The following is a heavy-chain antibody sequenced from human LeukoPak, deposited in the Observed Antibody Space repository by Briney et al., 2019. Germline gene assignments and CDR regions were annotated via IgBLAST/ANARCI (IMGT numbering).Heavy chain of an antibody. J-gene: IGHJ4*02. CDR2: IYYTGNT. CDR3: AGHHPRNTVDF. D-gene: IGHD2/OR15-2a*01. V-gene: IGHV4-59*08. CDR1: GGSISSYY. Sequence: SETLSLTCTVSGGSISSYYWSWIRQPPGKGLEWIGYIYYTGNTNYNPSLKSRVTISVDTSKNQFSLNLSSVTAADTAVYYCAGHHPRNTVDFWGQGTLVTVSS.